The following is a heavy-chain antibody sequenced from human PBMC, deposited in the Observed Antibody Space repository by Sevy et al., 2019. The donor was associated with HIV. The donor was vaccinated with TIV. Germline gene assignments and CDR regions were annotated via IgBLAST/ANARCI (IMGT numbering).Heavy chain of an antibody. D-gene: IGHD4-17*01. CDR1: GFTFSSYT. J-gene: IGHJ6*02. CDR3: ARDHVKDGDLGDYYYFAMDV. V-gene: IGHV3-21*04. Sequence: GGSLRLSCAASGFTFSSYTMNWVRQAPGKGLEWVSSISTSSSYIYYADSVKGRFTISRDNAKNSLYLQMNTLRAEDTAVYYCARDHVKDGDLGDYYYFAMDVWGPGTTVTVSS. CDR2: ISTSSSYI.